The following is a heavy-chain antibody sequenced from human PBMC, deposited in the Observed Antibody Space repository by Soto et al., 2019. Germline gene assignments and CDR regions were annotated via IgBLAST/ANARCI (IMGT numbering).Heavy chain of an antibody. CDR3: ARGDRGAFDL. J-gene: IGHJ3*01. CDR2: IHSDGSST. V-gene: IGHV3-74*03. Sequence: EVQLVESGGGLVQPGESLRLSCAASGFTFSYYWMHWVRQAPGKGLVWVSRIHSDGSSTTYADSVKDRFTISRDNARNTLYRQMNRLIAEDTAVYYCARGDRGAFDLWGQGTVLTVSS. D-gene: IGHD1-26*01. CDR1: GFTFSYYW.